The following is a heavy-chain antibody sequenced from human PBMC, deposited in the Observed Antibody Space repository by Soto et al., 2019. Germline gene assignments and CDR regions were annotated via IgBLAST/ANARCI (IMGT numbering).Heavy chain of an antibody. J-gene: IGHJ6*02. D-gene: IGHD5-12*01. CDR3: TTDYSGEMATQDV. CDR2: IKSKTDGGTT. V-gene: IGHV3-15*01. CDR1: GFTFSNAW. Sequence: GSLRLSCAASGFTFSNAWMSWVRQAPWKGLEWVGRIKSKTDGGTTDYAAPVKGRFTISRDDSKNTLYLQMNSLKTEDTAVYYCTTDYSGEMATQDVWGQGTTVTVSS.